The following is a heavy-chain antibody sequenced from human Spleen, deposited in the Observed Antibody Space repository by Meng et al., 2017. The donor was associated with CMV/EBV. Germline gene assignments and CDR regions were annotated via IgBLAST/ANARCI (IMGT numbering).Heavy chain of an antibody. D-gene: IGHD4-11*01. J-gene: IGHJ4*02. CDR2: IKQDGSKK. CDR3: ARDGNRGDYMIDY. Sequence: GESLKISCAASGFNFNDDIVNWLRQAPGKGLEWVANIKQDGSKKYYVDSVKGRFAISRDNAKNTLYLQMNSLRAEDTAVYYCARDGNRGDYMIDYWGQGTLVTVSS. V-gene: IGHV3-7*01. CDR1: GFNFNDDI.